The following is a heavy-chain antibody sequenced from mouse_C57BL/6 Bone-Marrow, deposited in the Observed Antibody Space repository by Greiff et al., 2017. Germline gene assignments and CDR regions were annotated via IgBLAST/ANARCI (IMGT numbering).Heavy chain of an antibody. J-gene: IGHJ1*01. CDR2: IQYSGST. CDR3: ARGGSVVPHWYFDV. V-gene: IGHV3-1*02. CDR1: GYSIPSGYN. D-gene: IGHD1-1*01. Sequence: EVKLVESGPDLVKPSQSLSLTCTVTGYSIPSGYNWHWIRQFPGNKLEWMGDIQYSGSTNYTPSLKSRISITRDTTKSQFFLQLNSVTTEDTAPYYCARGGSVVPHWYFDVWGAGTTVTVSS.